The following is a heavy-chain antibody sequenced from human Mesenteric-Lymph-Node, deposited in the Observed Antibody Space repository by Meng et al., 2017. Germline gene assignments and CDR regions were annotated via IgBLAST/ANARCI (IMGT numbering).Heavy chain of an antibody. V-gene: IGHV3-21*01. Sequence: GESLKSSCAASGFTFSSFAMNWVRQAPGKGLEWVSSISSSSTYIYYADSRKGRFTISRDDAKNSLHLQMNSLRAEDTAVYYCARAKGYGYGYCFDYWGQGTLVTVSS. CDR2: ISSSSTYI. J-gene: IGHJ4*02. CDR1: GFTFSSFA. CDR3: ARAKGYGYGYCFDY. D-gene: IGHD5-18*01.